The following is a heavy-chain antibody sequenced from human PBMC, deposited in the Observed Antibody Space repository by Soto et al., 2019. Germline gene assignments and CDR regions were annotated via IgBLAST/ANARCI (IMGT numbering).Heavy chain of an antibody. D-gene: IGHD3-3*01. CDR2: IYYSGST. CDR1: GGSISSGDYY. J-gene: IGHJ5*02. CDR3: ARVRDYDFWSGYYSQNWFDP. Sequence: SETLSLTCTVSGGSISSGDYYWSWIRQPPGKGLEWIGYIYYSGSTYYNPSLKSRVTISVDTSKNRFSLKLSSVTAADTAVYYCARVRDYDFWSGYYSQNWFDPWGQGTLVTVSS. V-gene: IGHV4-30-4*01.